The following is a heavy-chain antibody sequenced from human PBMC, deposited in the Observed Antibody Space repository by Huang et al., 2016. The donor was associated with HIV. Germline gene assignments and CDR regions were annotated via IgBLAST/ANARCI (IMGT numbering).Heavy chain of an antibody. Sequence: VQLIQSGAEVKKTGSSVRVSCRASEGTFSSYSIGWMRQAPGQGFEWMGVIIPIFGTTTYAQKFQGRVSIAADESTSTAYMDLNSLRSEDTAVYYCARAALVNNQYFDYWGQGTLVTVSS. V-gene: IGHV1-69*13. D-gene: IGHD5-18*01. CDR2: IIPIFGTT. CDR1: EGTFSSYS. J-gene: IGHJ4*02. CDR3: ARAALVNNQYFDY.